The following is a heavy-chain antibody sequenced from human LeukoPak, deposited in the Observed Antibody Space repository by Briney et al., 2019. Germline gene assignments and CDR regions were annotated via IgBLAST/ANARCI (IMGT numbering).Heavy chain of an antibody. CDR3: ARDGAVAGTGTDY. CDR1: GGSISSSSYY. Sequence: SETLSLTCTVSGGSISSSSYYWGWIRQPPGKGLEWIGSIYYSGSTYYNPSLKSRVTISVDTSKNQFSLRLSSVTAADTAVYYCARDGAVAGTGTDYWGQGTLVTVSS. CDR2: IYYSGST. D-gene: IGHD6-19*01. V-gene: IGHV4-39*07. J-gene: IGHJ4*02.